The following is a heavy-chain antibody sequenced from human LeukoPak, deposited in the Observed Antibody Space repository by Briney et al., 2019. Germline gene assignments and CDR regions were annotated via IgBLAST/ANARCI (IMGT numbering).Heavy chain of an antibody. Sequence: ASVKVSCKASGCTFTDYYMHWVRQAPGQGLEWMGWIDPNSGGTKYAQRFQGRVTMTRDTSITTAYMELSRLRSDDTAVYYCARGGPSPTTVTSNWYFDLWGRGTLVTVSS. D-gene: IGHD4-11*01. J-gene: IGHJ2*01. CDR1: GCTFTDYY. CDR2: IDPNSGGT. V-gene: IGHV1-2*02. CDR3: ARGGPSPTTVTSNWYFDL.